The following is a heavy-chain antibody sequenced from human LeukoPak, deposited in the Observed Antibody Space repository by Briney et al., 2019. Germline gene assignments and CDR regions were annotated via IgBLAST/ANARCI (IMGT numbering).Heavy chain of an antibody. V-gene: IGHV3-9*01. CDR3: AKADPLWQQLVPGGFDY. D-gene: IGHD6-13*01. CDR1: GFTFDDYA. CDR2: ISWNSGSI. J-gene: IGHJ4*02. Sequence: PGGSLRLSCAASGFTFDDYAMHWVRQAPGKGLEWVSGISWNSGSIGYADSVKGRFTISRDNAKNSLYLQMNSLRAEDTALYYCAKADPLWQQLVPGGFDYWGQGTLVTVSS.